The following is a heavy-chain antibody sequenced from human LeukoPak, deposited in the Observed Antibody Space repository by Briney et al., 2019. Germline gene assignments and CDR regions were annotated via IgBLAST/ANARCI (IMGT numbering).Heavy chain of an antibody. V-gene: IGHV4-38-2*01. CDR1: GYSISSGYY. D-gene: IGHD2-2*01. CDR3: ARVCPYCSSTSPLGGYHMDV. CDR2: IYHSGST. Sequence: PSETLSLTRAVSGYSISSGYYWGWIRQPPGKGLEWIGSIYHSGSTYYNPSLKSRVTISVDTSKNQFSLKLSSVTAADTAVYYCARVCPYCSSTSPLGGYHMDVWGRGTTVTVSS. J-gene: IGHJ6*03.